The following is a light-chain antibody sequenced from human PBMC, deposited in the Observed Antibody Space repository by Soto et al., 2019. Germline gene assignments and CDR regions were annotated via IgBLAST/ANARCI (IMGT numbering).Light chain of an antibody. CDR2: DVS. V-gene: IGLV2-14*03. CDR1: STDIGRYNY. CDR3: SSYTSSSTYV. Sequence: QSALTQPASVSGSPGQSITISCTGTSTDIGRYNYVSWHQQHPGKAPKLMIYDVSNRPSGVSNRFSGSKSGNTASLTISGLQAEDEADYYCSSYTSSSTYVFGTGTKVTVL. J-gene: IGLJ1*01.